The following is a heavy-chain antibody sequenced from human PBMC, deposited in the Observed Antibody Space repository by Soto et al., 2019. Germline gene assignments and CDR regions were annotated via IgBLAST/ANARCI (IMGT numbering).Heavy chain of an antibody. V-gene: IGHV4-34*01. Sequence: SETLSLTCAVYGGSFSGYYWSWIRQPPGKGLEWIGEINHSGSTNYNPSLKSRVTISVDKSKSQLSLKLSSVTATDTAVYYCARKIYDSSGYYYAYWGQVNLVTVSS. J-gene: IGHJ4*02. CDR1: GGSFSGYY. CDR3: ARKIYDSSGYYYAY. D-gene: IGHD3-22*01. CDR2: INHSGST.